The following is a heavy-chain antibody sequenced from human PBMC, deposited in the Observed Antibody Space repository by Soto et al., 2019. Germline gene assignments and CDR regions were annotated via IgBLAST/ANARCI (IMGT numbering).Heavy chain of an antibody. Sequence: QVQLVQSGAEVTKPGSSVKVSCKASGGTFSSSAISWMRQAPGQGLEWMGEIIPIFATANYAQRFQGRVEITADESATTAYMELRSLRSEDTAVYYCEGQITGYNYYYGMDVWGQGTTVTVSS. CDR3: EGQITGYNYYYGMDV. V-gene: IGHV1-69*01. CDR2: IIPIFATA. CDR1: GGTFSSSA. D-gene: IGHD1-20*01. J-gene: IGHJ6*02.